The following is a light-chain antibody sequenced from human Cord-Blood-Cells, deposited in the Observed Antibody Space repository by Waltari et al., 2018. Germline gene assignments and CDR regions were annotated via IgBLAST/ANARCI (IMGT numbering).Light chain of an antibody. J-gene: IGKJ4*01. CDR3: QQFNSYLL. CDR2: DAS. Sequence: AILLTQSTSSLSASVLDRATITCRASQGISSALAWYQQKPGKAPKLLIYDASSLESGVPSRFSGSGSGTDFTLTISSLQPEDFATYYCQQFNSYLLFGGGTKVEIK. CDR1: QGISSA. V-gene: IGKV1-13*02.